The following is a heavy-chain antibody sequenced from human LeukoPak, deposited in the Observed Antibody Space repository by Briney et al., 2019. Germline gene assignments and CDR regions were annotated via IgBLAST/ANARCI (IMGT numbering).Heavy chain of an antibody. J-gene: IGHJ4*02. Sequence: GGSLRLSCTSSGFTFGDYAMSWFRQAPGKGLEWIGFIRSKAYRGTTEYAASVKGRFAISRDESKSIAYLQMNSLKTDDTAVYYCTKGAYGYLDYWGQGTLVTVSS. D-gene: IGHD4-17*01. V-gene: IGHV3-49*03. CDR3: TKGAYGYLDY. CDR2: IRSKAYRGTT. CDR1: GFTFGDYA.